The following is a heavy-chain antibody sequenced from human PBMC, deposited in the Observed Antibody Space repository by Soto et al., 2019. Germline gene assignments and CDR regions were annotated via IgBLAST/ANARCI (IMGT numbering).Heavy chain of an antibody. J-gene: IGHJ5*02. CDR3: ATYYDFWTAFDP. V-gene: IGHV4-30-2*01. Sequence: SETLSLTCAVSGGSFSRGGYSWSWIRQPPGNGREWIGYIYHSGSTYYNPSLKSRVTISVDRSKNQFSLKLNSVTAADTAVYYCATYYDFWTAFDPWGQGTLVTVSS. CDR2: IYHSGST. CDR1: GGSFSRGGYS. D-gene: IGHD3-3*01.